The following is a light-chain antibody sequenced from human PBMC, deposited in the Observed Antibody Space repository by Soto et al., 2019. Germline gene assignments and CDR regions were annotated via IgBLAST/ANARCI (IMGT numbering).Light chain of an antibody. Sequence: QSALTQPASVSGSPGQSITISCTGTSSDVGSYNLVSWYQQHPGKAPKLMIYEGSKRPSGVSNRFSGSKSGNTASLTISGLQAEDEADYYCAAWDGSLSGHVFGTGTKLTVL. J-gene: IGLJ1*01. CDR3: AAWDGSLSGHV. CDR1: SSDVGSYNL. CDR2: EGS. V-gene: IGLV2-23*01.